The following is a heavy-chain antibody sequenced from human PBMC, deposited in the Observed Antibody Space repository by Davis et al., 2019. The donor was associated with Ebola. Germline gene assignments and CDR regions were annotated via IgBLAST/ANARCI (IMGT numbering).Heavy chain of an antibody. J-gene: IGHJ4*02. D-gene: IGHD1-1*01. V-gene: IGHV3-23*01. CDR1: GFTFSISA. CDR3: ARSTGSDY. Sequence: GESLKISCAASGFTFSISAMNWVRQTPGKGLEWVSGISGSGGTTYYADSVKGRLTISRDNSKSTLYLQMNSLRAEDTAVYYCARSTGSDYWGQGTLVTVSS. CDR2: ISGSGGTT.